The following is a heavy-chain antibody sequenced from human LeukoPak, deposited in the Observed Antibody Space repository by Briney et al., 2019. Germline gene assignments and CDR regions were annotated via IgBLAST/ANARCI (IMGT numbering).Heavy chain of an antibody. J-gene: IGHJ4*02. D-gene: IGHD3-16*02. CDR1: GGTFSSYA. Sequence: SVKVSCKASGGTFSSYAISWVRQAPGQGLEWMAEIIPIFGTANYAQKFQGRVTITADKSTSTAYMELSSLRSEDTAVYYCATKSLAFGGVIAPFDYWGQGTLVTVSS. V-gene: IGHV1-69*06. CDR3: ATKSLAFGGVIAPFDY. CDR2: IIPIFGTA.